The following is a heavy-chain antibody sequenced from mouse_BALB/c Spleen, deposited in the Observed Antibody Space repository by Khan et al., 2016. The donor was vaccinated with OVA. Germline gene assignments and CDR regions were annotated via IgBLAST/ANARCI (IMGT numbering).Heavy chain of an antibody. CDR1: GFSLTTYG. CDR2: IWSYGST. J-gene: IGHJ1*01. V-gene: IGHV2-4*02. Sequence: QVQLQQSGPGLVQPSQSLSITCTVSGFSLTTYGVHWVRQPPGKGLEWLGVIWSYGSTDYNTAFISRLSISKDNSKSQVFFEMNSLQADDTAIYYVARFHYYQGDFDGWGAGTTVTVSS. D-gene: IGHD1-1*01. CDR3: ARFHYYQGDFDG.